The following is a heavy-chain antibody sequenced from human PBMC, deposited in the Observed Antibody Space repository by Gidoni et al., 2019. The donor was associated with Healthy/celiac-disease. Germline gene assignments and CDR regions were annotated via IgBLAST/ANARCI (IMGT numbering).Heavy chain of an antibody. CDR2: ISSSGSTI. D-gene: IGHD4-17*01. J-gene: IGHJ4*02. V-gene: IGHV3-11*01. CDR1: GFTFIDYY. Sequence: QVQLVESGGGLVKPGGSLRLSCAASGFTFIDYYISWIRQAPGKGLEWFSYISSSGSTIYYADSVKGRFTISRDNAKNSLYLQMNSLRAEDTAVYYCARDAPSLDYGDYGVDYWGQGTLVTVSS. CDR3: ARDAPSLDYGDYGVDY.